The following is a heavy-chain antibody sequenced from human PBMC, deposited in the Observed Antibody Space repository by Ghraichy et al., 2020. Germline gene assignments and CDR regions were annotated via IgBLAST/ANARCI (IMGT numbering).Heavy chain of an antibody. CDR3: ARASSGRSPYDY. D-gene: IGHD3-22*01. J-gene: IGHJ4*02. V-gene: IGHV1-46*01. Sequence: ASVKVSCKAPGYTFTRYYMHWARQAPGQGLEWMGIINPSGDNTTYAQKFQGRVTMTRDTSTSTVYMDLSSLSSEDTAVYYCARASSGRSPYDYWGQGTLVTVSS. CDR2: INPSGDNT. CDR1: GYTFTRYY.